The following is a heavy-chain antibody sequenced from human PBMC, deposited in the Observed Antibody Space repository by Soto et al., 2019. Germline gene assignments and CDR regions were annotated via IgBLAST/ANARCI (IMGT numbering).Heavy chain of an antibody. V-gene: IGHV3-30*03. CDR2: LSFDGTAE. CDR1: GFIFRDYL. CDR3: ARVATRLQSMEVLEY. Sequence: PGGSLRLSCKASGFIFRDYLIHWVRQAPCKGLEWLAVLSFDGTAEYYADSTRGRFTISRDIPKSTTYLVINNVRREDTAIYYCARVATRLQSMEVLEYWGQGTLVTVSS. J-gene: IGHJ4*02. D-gene: IGHD2-21*02.